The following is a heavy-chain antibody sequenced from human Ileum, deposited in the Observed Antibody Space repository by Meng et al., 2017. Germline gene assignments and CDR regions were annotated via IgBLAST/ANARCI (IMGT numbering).Heavy chain of an antibody. Sequence: AESMKTSWKGAGYTTTTYWIGWVRQVTREGQEWMGIVYPGDSDTRYRPSFQGRVTTSADNSISTAYLQGSSLKASDTAIYYGAKGSWDSNNVFSPNRFDFWGLGTLVTVSS. CDR3: AKGSWDSNNVFSPNRFDF. CDR1: GYTTTTYW. J-gene: IGHJ4*02. D-gene: IGHD1/OR15-1a*01. V-gene: IGHV5-51*01. CDR2: VYPGDSDT.